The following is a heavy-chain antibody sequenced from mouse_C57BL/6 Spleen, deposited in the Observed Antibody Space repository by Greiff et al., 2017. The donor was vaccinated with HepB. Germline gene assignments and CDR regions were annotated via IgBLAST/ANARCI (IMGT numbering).Heavy chain of an antibody. CDR2: IDPSDSYT. V-gene: IGHV1-50*01. CDR1: GYTFTSYW. CDR3: ARENVGRGY. J-gene: IGHJ2*01. D-gene: IGHD3-3*01. Sequence: VQLQQPGAELVKPGASVKLSCKASGYTFTSYWMQWVKQRPGQGLEWIGEIDPSDSYTNYNQKFKGKATLTVDTSSSTAYMQLSSLTSGDSAVYYCARENVGRGYWGQGTTLTVSS.